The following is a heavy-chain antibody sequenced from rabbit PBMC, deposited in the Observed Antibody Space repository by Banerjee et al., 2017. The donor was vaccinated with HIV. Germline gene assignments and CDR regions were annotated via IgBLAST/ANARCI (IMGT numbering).Heavy chain of an antibody. D-gene: IGHD2-1*01. J-gene: IGHJ4*01. V-gene: IGHV1S40*01. CDR1: GFDLSSGYD. CDR3: ARDAGDSGDL. Sequence: QSLEESGGDLVKPGASLTLTCKASGFDLSSGYDMNWVRQAPGKGLEWIGCIYTGDGATAYASWAKGRFTITRSTSLNTVTLQMTSLTAADTATYFCARDAGDSGDLWGP. CDR2: IYTGDGAT.